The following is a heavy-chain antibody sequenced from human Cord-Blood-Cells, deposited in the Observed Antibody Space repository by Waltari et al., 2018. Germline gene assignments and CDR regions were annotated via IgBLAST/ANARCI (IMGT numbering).Heavy chain of an antibody. CDR1: GFIFSNAW. V-gene: IGHV3-15*02. J-gene: IGHJ4*02. CDR3: TTANY. CDR2: IKSKTDGGTT. Sequence: EVQLVPSGGSLVNLGGPLRCSCAASGFIFSNAWLSWGRQAPRKGLEWVGRIKSKTDGGTTDYAAPVKGRFTISRDDSKNTLYLQMNSLKTEDTAVYYCTTANYWGQGTLVTVSS.